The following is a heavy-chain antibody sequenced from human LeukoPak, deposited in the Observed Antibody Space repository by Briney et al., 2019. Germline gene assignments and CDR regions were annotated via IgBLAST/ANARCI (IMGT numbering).Heavy chain of an antibody. CDR2: ISTSSSYI. CDR3: ARVAVCANCVCFDFEY. Sequence: RRSPRPSRAASGFTPRRYATSCVRQAPGKGLDWVSYISTSSSYIYYADSVKGRFTTSRDNSKNSLYLQLNSLRGEDTAVYYCARVAVCANCVCFDFEYSGHGELCTVSS. CDR1: GFTPRRYA. J-gene: IGHJ4*01. D-gene: IGHD2-8*01. V-gene: IGHV3-21*01.